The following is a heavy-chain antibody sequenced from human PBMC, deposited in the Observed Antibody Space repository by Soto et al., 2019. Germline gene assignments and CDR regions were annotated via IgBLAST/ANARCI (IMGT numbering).Heavy chain of an antibody. J-gene: IGHJ6*02. V-gene: IGHV6-1*01. Sequence: SQTLSLTCAISGDSVSSNSAAWNWIRQSPSRGLEWLGRTYYRSKWYNDYAVSVKSRITINPDTSKNQFSLQLNSVTPEDTAVYYCARGGAVAGTVPSYYYYYGMDVWGQGTTVTVS. CDR3: ARGGAVAGTVPSYYYYYGMDV. CDR2: TYYRSKWYN. D-gene: IGHD6-19*01. CDR1: GDSVSSNSAA.